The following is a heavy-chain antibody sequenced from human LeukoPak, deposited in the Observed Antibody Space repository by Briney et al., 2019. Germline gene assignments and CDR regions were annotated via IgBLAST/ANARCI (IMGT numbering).Heavy chain of an antibody. V-gene: IGHV3-66*01. CDR3: ASTAMGDYFDY. D-gene: IGHD5-18*01. Sequence: GGSLRLSCAASGFTVSSNYMSWVRQAPGKGLEWVSVIYSGGSTYYADSVKGRFTISRDKSKNTLYLQMNSLRAEDTAVYYCASTAMGDYFDYWGQGTLVTVSS. CDR2: IYSGGST. CDR1: GFTVSSNY. J-gene: IGHJ4*02.